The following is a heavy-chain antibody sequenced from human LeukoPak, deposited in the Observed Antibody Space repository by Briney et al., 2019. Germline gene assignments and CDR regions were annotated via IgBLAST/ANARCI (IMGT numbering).Heavy chain of an antibody. J-gene: IGHJ4*02. CDR1: GYRFTIYW. Sequence: GASLQISCRGSGYRFTIYWIGWVRQLPGKGLEWMGMIYPGDSDTRYSPSFQGQVTISADKSINTAYLQWSSLKASDTAIYYCARRYCSSTSCYFDFWGQGILVTVSS. V-gene: IGHV5-51*01. D-gene: IGHD2-2*01. CDR2: IYPGDSDT. CDR3: ARRYCSSTSCYFDF.